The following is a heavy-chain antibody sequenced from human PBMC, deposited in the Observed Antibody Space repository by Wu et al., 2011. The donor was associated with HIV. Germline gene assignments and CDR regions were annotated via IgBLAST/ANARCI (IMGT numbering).Heavy chain of an antibody. CDR1: GYTFTSYG. CDR2: ISAYNGNT. CDR3: ARAYSSSWLGHPALRDYYYYGMDV. Sequence: QVQLVQSGAEVKKPGASVKVSCKASGYTFTSYGISWVRQAPGQGLEWMGWISAYNGNTNYAQKLQGRVTMTTDTSTSTAYMELRSLRSDDTAVYYCARAYSSSWLGHPALRDYYYYGMDVWGQGTTVTVSS. J-gene: IGHJ6*02. D-gene: IGHD6-13*01. V-gene: IGHV1-18*01.